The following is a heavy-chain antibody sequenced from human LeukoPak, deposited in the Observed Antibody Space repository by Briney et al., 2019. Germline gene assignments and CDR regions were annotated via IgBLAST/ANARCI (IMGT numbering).Heavy chain of an antibody. V-gene: IGHV3-23*01. J-gene: IGHJ4*02. CDR3: AKEFVGVAAAGAFDY. CDR1: GFTFSSYS. CDR2: ISGSGGST. D-gene: IGHD6-13*01. Sequence: GGSLRLSCAASGFTFSSYSMNWVRQAPGKGLEWVSAISGSGGSTYYADSVKGRFTISRDNSKNTLYLQMNSLRAEDTAVYYCAKEFVGVAAAGAFDYWGQGTLVTVSS.